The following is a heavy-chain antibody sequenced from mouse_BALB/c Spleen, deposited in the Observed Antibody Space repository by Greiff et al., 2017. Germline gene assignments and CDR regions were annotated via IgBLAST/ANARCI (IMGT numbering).Heavy chain of an antibody. CDR1: GFNIKDTY. CDR2: IDPANGNT. D-gene: IGHD2-10*02. J-gene: IGHJ4*01. V-gene: IGHV14-3*02. Sequence: EVKLQESGAELVKPGASVKLSCTASGFNIKDTYMHWVKQRPEQGLEWIGRIDPANGNTKYDPKFQGKATITADTSSNTAYLQLSSLTSEDTAVYYCARSGYGNYGGAMDYWGQGTSVTVSA. CDR3: ARSGYGNYGGAMDY.